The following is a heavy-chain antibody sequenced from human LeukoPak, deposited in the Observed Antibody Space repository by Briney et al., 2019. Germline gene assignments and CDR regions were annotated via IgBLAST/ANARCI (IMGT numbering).Heavy chain of an antibody. Sequence: PSETLSLTCTVSGGSISSGDYYWSWIRQPPGKGLEWIGYIYYSGSTYYNPSLKSRVTISVDTSKNQFSLKLSSVTAADTAVYYCARVTLIHWGLGGDNDYWGQGTLVTVSS. J-gene: IGHJ4*02. CDR2: IYYSGST. V-gene: IGHV4-30-4*08. CDR1: GGSISSGDYY. CDR3: ARVTLIHWGLGGDNDY. D-gene: IGHD7-27*01.